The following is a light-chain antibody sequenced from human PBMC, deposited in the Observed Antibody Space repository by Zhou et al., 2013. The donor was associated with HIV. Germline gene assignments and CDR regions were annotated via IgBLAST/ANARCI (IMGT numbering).Light chain of an antibody. V-gene: IGKV1-5*03. J-gene: IGKJ5*01. CDR3: QQYNTYPIT. CDR1: QTIDNW. CDR2: KAS. Sequence: DIQMTQSPSTLSASVRDRVTITCRASQTIDNWLAWYQQRPGKAPRLLISKASTLESGVPLRFSGSRSGTEFTLTISSLQTDDYGTFYCQQYNTYPITFGQGTRL.